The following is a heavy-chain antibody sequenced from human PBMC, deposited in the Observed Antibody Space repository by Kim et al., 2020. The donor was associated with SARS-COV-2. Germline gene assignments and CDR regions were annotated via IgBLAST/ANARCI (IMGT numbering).Heavy chain of an antibody. D-gene: IGHD2-2*01. Sequence: YADSVKGRFTISRDNSKNTLYLQMNSLRAEDTAVYYCAKDGCSSTSCSLGNWGQGTLVTVSS. V-gene: IGHV3-30*02. J-gene: IGHJ4*02. CDR3: AKDGCSSTSCSLGN.